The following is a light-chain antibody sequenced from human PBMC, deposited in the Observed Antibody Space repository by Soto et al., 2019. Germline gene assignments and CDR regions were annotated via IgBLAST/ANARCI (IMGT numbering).Light chain of an antibody. V-gene: IGLV1-40*01. CDR1: SSNIGAGYD. CDR2: RNN. J-gene: IGLJ3*02. CDR3: QSYDSSLSGWV. Sequence: QSVLTQPPSVSGAPGQRVTISCTGSSSNIGAGYDVHWYQQFPGTAPKLLIYRNNNRPSGVPDRFFGSKSGTSASLAITGLQAEDEADYYCQSYDSSLSGWVFGGGTQLTVL.